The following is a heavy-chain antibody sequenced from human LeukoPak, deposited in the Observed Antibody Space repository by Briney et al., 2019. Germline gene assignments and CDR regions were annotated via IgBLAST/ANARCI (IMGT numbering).Heavy chain of an antibody. Sequence: GASVKVSCKASGYTFTSYYMHWVRQAPGQVLVWMGIINPSGGSTSYAQKFQGRVTMTRDTSTSTVYMELSSLRSEDTAVYYCASTDYGTGDSDGMDVWGQGTTVTVSS. CDR1: GYTFTSYY. D-gene: IGHD4-17*01. CDR3: ASTDYGTGDSDGMDV. CDR2: INPSGGST. J-gene: IGHJ6*02. V-gene: IGHV1-46*01.